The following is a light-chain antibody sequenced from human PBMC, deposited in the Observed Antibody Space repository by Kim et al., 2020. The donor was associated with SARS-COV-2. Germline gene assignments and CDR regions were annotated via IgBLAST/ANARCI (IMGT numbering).Light chain of an antibody. Sequence: SGSQGKTASITCSGDKVGDKYACWYQKKPGQSPVLVIYQDSKRPSGIPERFSGSNSGNTATLTISGTQAMDEAVYYCQAWDSSTGVFGGGTQLTVL. CDR3: QAWDSSTGV. CDR1: KVGDKY. J-gene: IGLJ3*02. V-gene: IGLV3-1*01. CDR2: QDS.